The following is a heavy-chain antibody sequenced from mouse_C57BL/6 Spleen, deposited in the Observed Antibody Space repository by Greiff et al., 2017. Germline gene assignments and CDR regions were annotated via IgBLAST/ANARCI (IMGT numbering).Heavy chain of an antibody. D-gene: IGHD1-3*01. CDR3: TTSGVKEGY. CDR2: IDPENGDT. CDR1: GFNIKDDY. V-gene: IGHV14-4*01. J-gene: IGHJ2*01. Sequence: DVQLQESGAELVRPGASVKLSCTASGFNIKDDYMHWVKQRPEQGLEWIGWIDPENGDTEYASKFQGKATITADTSSNTAYLQLSSLTSEDTAVYYCTTSGVKEGYWGQGTTLTVSS.